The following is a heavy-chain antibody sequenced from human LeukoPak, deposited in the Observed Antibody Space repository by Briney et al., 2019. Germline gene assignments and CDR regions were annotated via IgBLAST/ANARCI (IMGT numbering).Heavy chain of an antibody. CDR2: INHSGST. Sequence: SETLSLTCAVYGGSFSGYYWSWIRQPPGKGLEWIGEINHSGSTNYNPSLKSRVTISVDTSKNQFSLKLSSVTAADKAVYYCARVGSGYEYRPVDYWGQGTLVTVSS. J-gene: IGHJ4*02. CDR1: GGSFSGYY. D-gene: IGHD5-12*01. CDR3: ARVGSGYEYRPVDY. V-gene: IGHV4-34*01.